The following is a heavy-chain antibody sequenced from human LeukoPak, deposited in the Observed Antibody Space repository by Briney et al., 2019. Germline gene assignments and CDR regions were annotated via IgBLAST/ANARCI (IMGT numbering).Heavy chain of an antibody. CDR3: ASPHYYDSSGYFDI. V-gene: IGHV1-2*06. CDR2: INPNSGGT. CDR1: GYTFTGYY. Sequence: ASVKVSCKASGYTFTGYYMHWVRQAPGQGLEWMGRINPNSGGTNYAQKFQGRVTMTRDTSISTAYMALSRLRSDDTAVYYCASPHYYDSSGYFDIWGQGTMVTVSS. D-gene: IGHD3-22*01. J-gene: IGHJ3*02.